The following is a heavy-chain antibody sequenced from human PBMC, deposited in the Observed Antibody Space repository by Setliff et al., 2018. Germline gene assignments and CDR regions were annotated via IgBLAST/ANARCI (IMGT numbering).Heavy chain of an antibody. Sequence: GESLKISCAASRFSFSNYWMSWVRQAPGKGLEWVANIKPDGSEGYYVDSVKGRFTISRDNTKNSLYLQMNSLRAEDMAVYYCASTYSYGSGFGFWGQGTLGTSPQ. CDR1: RFSFSNYW. CDR2: IKPDGSEG. V-gene: IGHV3-7*01. CDR3: ASTYSYGSGFGF. J-gene: IGHJ4*02. D-gene: IGHD3-10*01.